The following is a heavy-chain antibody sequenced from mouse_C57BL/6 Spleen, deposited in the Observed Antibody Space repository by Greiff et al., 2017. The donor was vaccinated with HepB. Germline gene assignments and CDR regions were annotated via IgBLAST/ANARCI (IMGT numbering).Heavy chain of an antibody. CDR2: INPNNGGT. D-gene: IGHD4-1*01. CDR3: ARGTSLGNYFDY. CDR1: GYTFTDYT. V-gene: IGHV1-22*01. J-gene: IGHJ2*01. Sequence: EVKLQQSGPELVKPGASVKMSCKASGYTFTDYTMHWVKQSHGKSLEWIGYINPNNGGTSYNQKFKGKATLTVNKSSSTAYMELRSLTSEDSAVYYGARGTSLGNYFDYWGQGTTLTVSS.